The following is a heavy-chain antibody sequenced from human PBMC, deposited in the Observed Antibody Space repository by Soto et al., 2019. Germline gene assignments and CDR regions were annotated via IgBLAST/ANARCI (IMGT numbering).Heavy chain of an antibody. CDR1: GGSVSSGNYY. CDR3: VRFWPPPDYDTLTIYTDAFDY. J-gene: IGHJ4*02. V-gene: IGHV4-61*01. CDR2: MYYGGST. Sequence: SETLSLTCTVSGGSVSSGNYYCSWIRQPPGKGLEWIGYMYYGGSTNYNPSLKSRATISVDTSKNQFSLKLSSVTAADTAVYYCVRFWPPPDYDTLTIYTDAFDYWSQGTLVTVSS. D-gene: IGHD3-9*01.